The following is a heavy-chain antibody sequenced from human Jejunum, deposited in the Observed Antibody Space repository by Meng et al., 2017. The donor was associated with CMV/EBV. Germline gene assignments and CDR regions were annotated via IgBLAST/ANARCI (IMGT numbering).Heavy chain of an antibody. CDR1: GGSISSSIYY. J-gene: IGHJ5*02. CDR3: ARHPYPFGGVWFDP. Sequence: SGGSISSSIYYWGWIRQPPGKGLEWIGSIYYSGSTYYSPSLKSRVTVSVDTSKNQFSLKLSSVTAADTAVYYCARHPYPFGGVWFDPWGQGTLVTVSS. V-gene: IGHV4-39*01. D-gene: IGHD2-8*02. CDR2: IYYSGST.